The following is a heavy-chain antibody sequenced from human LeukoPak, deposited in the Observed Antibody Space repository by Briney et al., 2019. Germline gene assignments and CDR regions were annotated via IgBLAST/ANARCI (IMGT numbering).Heavy chain of an antibody. CDR3: ARDKSVGRDVGFDY. Sequence: PSETLSLTCTVSGGSISSYYWSWIRQPPGKGLEWIGYIYYSGSTNYNPSLKSRVTISVDTSKNQFSLKLSSVTAADTAVYYCARDKSVGRDVGFDYWGQGTLVTVSS. CDR1: GGSISSYY. V-gene: IGHV4-59*01. D-gene: IGHD1-26*01. J-gene: IGHJ4*02. CDR2: IYYSGST.